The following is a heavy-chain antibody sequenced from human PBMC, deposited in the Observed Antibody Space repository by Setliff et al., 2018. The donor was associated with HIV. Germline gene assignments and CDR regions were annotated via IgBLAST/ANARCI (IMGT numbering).Heavy chain of an antibody. V-gene: IGHV3-30*02. CDR1: GFTFSNYG. CDR2: IRYDGSNE. Sequence: HPGGSLRLSCEISGFTFSNYGMHWVRQAPGKGLEWVAFIRYDGSNEYYADSVEGRFTISRVNSKNTLSLQMNSLRAEDTAVYYCAKDRVRDGYNPDAFDIWGQGTMVTVSS. CDR3: AKDRVRDGYNPDAFDI. D-gene: IGHD5-12*01. J-gene: IGHJ3*02.